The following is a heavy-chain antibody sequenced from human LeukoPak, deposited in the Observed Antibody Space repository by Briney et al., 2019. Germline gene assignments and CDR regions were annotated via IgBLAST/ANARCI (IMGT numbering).Heavy chain of an antibody. CDR2: ISYDGSNK. Sequence: PAGGSLRLSCAASGFTFSSYGMHWVRQAPGKGLEWVAVISYDGSNKYYADSVKGRFTISRDNSKNTLYLQMNSLRAEDTAVYYCAKDQLSFGINYYFDYWGQGTLVTVSS. D-gene: IGHD2-2*01. CDR1: GFTFSSYG. CDR3: AKDQLSFGINYYFDY. V-gene: IGHV3-30*18. J-gene: IGHJ4*02.